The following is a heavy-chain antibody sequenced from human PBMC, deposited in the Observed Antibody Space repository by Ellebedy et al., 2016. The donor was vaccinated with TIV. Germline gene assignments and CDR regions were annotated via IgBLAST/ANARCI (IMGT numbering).Heavy chain of an antibody. Sequence: GESLKISCAASGFTFSSYGMHWVRQAPGKGLVWVSRTNGDGTTTSYADSVRGRFTISRDNAKNTLYLQMNSLRAEDTAVYYCVVTVTVSLDNWGQGTLVTVSS. D-gene: IGHD2-21*02. CDR1: GFTFSSYG. CDR3: VVTVTVSLDN. V-gene: IGHV3-74*01. CDR2: TNGDGTTT. J-gene: IGHJ4*02.